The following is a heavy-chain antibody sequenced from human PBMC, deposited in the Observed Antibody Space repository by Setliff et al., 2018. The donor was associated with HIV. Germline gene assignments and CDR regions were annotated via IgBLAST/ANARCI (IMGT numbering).Heavy chain of an antibody. CDR1: GDSISSYY. D-gene: IGHD2-15*01. CDR3: ARRRCSAASCPDNSWNWLDP. Sequence: SETLSLTCTVSGDSISSYYWNWIRQPPGKALEWIGYINYGSTHYNPSFEGRVTISVDTSKNQFSLKLRSVTAADTAMYYCARRRCSAASCPDNSWNWLDPWGQGTLVTVSS. V-gene: IGHV4-59*08. CDR2: INYGST. J-gene: IGHJ5*02.